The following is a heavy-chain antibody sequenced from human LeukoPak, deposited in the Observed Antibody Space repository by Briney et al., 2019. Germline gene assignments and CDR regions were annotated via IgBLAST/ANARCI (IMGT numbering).Heavy chain of an antibody. Sequence: PSETLSLTCAVYGGSFSGYYWSWIRQPPGKGLEWIGEINHSGSTNYNPSLKSRVTISVDTSKNQFSLKLISVTAADTAVYYCARGARSSGYFFDYWGQGTLVTVSS. J-gene: IGHJ4*02. CDR2: INHSGST. CDR3: ARGARSSGYFFDY. CDR1: GGSFSGYY. D-gene: IGHD3-22*01. V-gene: IGHV4-34*01.